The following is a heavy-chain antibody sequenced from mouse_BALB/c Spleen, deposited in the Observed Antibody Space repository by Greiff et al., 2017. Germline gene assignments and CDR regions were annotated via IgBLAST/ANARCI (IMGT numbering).Heavy chain of an antibody. J-gene: IGHJ4*01. CDR1: GFTFSSYA. Sequence: EVKVVESGGGLVKPGGSLKLSCAASGFTFSSYAMSWVRQSPEKRLEWVAEISSGGSYTYYPDTVTGRFTISRDNAKNTLYLEMSSLRSEDTAMYYCARWGGNYEAMDYWGQGTSVTVSS. V-gene: IGHV5-9-4*01. CDR2: ISSGGSYT. D-gene: IGHD2-1*01. CDR3: ARWGGNYEAMDY.